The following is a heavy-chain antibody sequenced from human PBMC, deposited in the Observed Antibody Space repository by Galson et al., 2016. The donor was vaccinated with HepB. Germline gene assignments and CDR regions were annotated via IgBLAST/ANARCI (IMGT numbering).Heavy chain of an antibody. D-gene: IGHD3-3*01. Sequence: SLRLSCAASGVTLSSHWMHWVRQVPGKGLMWVSRSNSDGSSITYADSVKGRFTVPRDNARNTVYLQMNSLRAEDAALYYCATTVFGELHYWGQGTLVTVSS. CDR2: SNSDGSSI. J-gene: IGHJ4*02. V-gene: IGHV3-74*03. CDR1: GVTLSSHW. CDR3: ATTVFGELHY.